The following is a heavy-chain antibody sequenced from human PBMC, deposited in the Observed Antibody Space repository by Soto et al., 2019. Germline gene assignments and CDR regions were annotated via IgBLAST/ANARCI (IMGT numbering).Heavy chain of an antibody. CDR2: ISAYNGNT. D-gene: IGHD2-15*01. CDR3: ARDTQLLGYCSGGSCLKFDY. Sequence: QVQLVQSGAEVKKPGASVKVSCKASGYTFTSYGIIWVRQAPGQGLEWMGWISAYNGNTNYAQKLQARVTMTTDTSTSTAYMELRSLRSDDTAVYYCARDTQLLGYCSGGSCLKFDYWGQGALVTVSS. V-gene: IGHV1-18*01. J-gene: IGHJ4*02. CDR1: GYTFTSYG.